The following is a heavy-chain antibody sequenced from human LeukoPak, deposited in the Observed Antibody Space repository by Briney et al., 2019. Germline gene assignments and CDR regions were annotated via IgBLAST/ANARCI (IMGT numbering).Heavy chain of an antibody. CDR1: GYTFTDYY. V-gene: IGHV1-2*02. D-gene: IGHD3-22*01. CDR3: ARDVRYYYDSSGPIWFDP. CDR2: INPNSGGT. J-gene: IGHJ5*02. Sequence: ASVKVTCKASGYTFTDYYIHWVRQAPGQGFEWMGWINPNSGGTNYAPKFQGRVAMTRDTSITTAYMELSSLRSDDTSVYYCARDVRYYYDSSGPIWFDPWGQGTVVTVS.